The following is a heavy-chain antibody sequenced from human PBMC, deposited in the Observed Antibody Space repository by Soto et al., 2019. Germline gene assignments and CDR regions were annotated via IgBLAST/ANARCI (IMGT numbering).Heavy chain of an antibody. J-gene: IGHJ4*02. CDR1: GFTFSSYA. V-gene: IGHV3-23*01. CDR2: ISGSGGST. D-gene: IGHD6-13*01. Sequence: LRLSCAASGFTFSSYAMSWVRQAPGKGLEWVSAISGSGGSTYYADSVKGRFTISRDNSKNTLYLQMNSLRAEDTAVYYCAKGLYSSSWYYFDYWGQGTLVTVSS. CDR3: AKGLYSSSWYYFDY.